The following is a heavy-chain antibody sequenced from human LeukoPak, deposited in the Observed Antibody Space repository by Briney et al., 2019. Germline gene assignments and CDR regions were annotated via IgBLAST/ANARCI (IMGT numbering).Heavy chain of an antibody. Sequence: GGSLRLSCAASGFTFTSYAMNWVRQAPGKGLEWVSAISGSGGSTYYADSVKGRFTISKDNSKNTLYLQMNTLGAEDTAVYYCATRITLVRGVMLGGDYWGQGTLVTVFS. V-gene: IGHV3-23*01. J-gene: IGHJ4*02. CDR2: ISGSGGST. CDR3: ATRITLVRGVMLGGDY. CDR1: GFTFTSYA. D-gene: IGHD3-10*01.